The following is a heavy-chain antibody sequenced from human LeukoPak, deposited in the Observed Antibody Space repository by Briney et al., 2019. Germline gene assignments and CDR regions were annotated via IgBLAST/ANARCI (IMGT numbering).Heavy chain of an antibody. CDR2: ISAYNGNT. J-gene: IGHJ4*02. CDR3: ATGVQIVRRLTGKSIDGDDY. Sequence: GASVKVSCKASGYTFTIYGISWVRQAPGQGLEWMGWISAYNGNTNYAQKLQGRVTMTTDTSTSTAYMQLRSLRSDDTAVYYCATGVQIVRRLTGKSIDGDDYWGQGTLVTVSS. CDR1: GYTFTIYG. D-gene: IGHD3-9*01. V-gene: IGHV1-18*01.